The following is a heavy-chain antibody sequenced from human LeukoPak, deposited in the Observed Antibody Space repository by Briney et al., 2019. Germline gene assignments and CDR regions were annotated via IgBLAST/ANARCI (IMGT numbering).Heavy chain of an antibody. CDR2: IYYSGST. J-gene: IGHJ6*03. D-gene: IGHD3-22*01. Sequence: PSETLSLTCTVSGGSISSYYWSWIRQPPGKGLEWIGYIYYSGSTNYNPSLKSRVTISVDTSKNQFSLKLSSVTAADTAVYYCARGPHYYDSSGPPHYYYMDVWGKGTTVTVSS. CDR1: GGSISSYY. CDR3: ARGPHYYDSSGPPHYYYMDV. V-gene: IGHV4-59*01.